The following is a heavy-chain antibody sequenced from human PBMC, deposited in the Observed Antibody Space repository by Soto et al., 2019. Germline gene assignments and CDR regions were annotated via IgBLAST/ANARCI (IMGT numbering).Heavy chain of an antibody. CDR1: GGTFSSYA. Sequence: SVKVSCKASGGTFSSYAISWVRQAPGQGLEWMGGIIPIFGTANYAQKFQGRVTIAADESTSTAYMELSSLRSEDTAVYYCARGMVVIDHYYYYGMDVWGQGTTVTVSS. CDR2: IIPIFGTA. D-gene: IGHD3-22*01. J-gene: IGHJ6*02. V-gene: IGHV1-69*13. CDR3: ARGMVVIDHYYYYGMDV.